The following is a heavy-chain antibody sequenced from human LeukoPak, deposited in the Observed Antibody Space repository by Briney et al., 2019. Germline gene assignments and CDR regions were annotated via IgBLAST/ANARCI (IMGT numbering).Heavy chain of an antibody. CDR2: IYYSGST. D-gene: IGHD3-9*01. J-gene: IGHJ4*02. V-gene: IGHV4-39*01. CDR3: ASSVRYYDILTGYYAYYFDY. CDR1: GGSVSSSSSY. Sequence: SETLSLTCTVSGGSVSSSSSYWGWIRQPPGKGLEWIGSIYYSGSTYYNPSLKSRVTISVDTSKNQFSLKLSSVTAADTAVYYCASSVRYYDILTGYYAYYFDYWGQGTLVTVSS.